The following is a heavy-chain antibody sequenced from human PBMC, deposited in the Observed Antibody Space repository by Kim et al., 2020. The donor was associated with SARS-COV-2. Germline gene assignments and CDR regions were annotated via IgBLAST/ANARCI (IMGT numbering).Heavy chain of an antibody. CDR3: LGGNSAQDY. D-gene: IGHD2-21*02. CDR2: SYI. V-gene: IGHV3-21*01. J-gene: IGHJ4*02. Sequence: SYIYSADSVKGRFTIPRDNAKNSLYLQMNSLRAEDTAVYYCLGGNSAQDYWGQGTLVTVSS.